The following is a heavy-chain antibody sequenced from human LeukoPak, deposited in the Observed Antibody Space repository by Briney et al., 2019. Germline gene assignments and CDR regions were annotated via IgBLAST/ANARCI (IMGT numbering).Heavy chain of an antibody. V-gene: IGHV3-9*03. CDR2: ISWNSGSI. D-gene: IGHD4-23*01. CDR3: AKGFYGCKGGGAFDI. CDR1: GFTFDDYA. J-gene: IGHJ3*02. Sequence: GGSLRLSCAASGFTFDDYAMHWVRQAPGKGLEWVSVISWNSGSIGYADSVKGRFTISRDNAKNSLYLQMNSLRAEDMALYYCAKGFYGCKGGGAFDIWGQGTMVTVSS.